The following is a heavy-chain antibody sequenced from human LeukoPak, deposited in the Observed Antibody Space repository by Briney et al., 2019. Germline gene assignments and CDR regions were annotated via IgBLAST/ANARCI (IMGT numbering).Heavy chain of an antibody. Sequence: SETLSLTCTVSGGSISSYYRSWIRQPAGKGLEWIGRIYTSGSTNYNPSLKSRVTMSVDTSKNQFSLKLSSVTAADTAVYYCARDNPVAGNRGIDYWGQGTLVTVSS. J-gene: IGHJ4*02. V-gene: IGHV4-4*07. CDR2: IYTSGST. CDR1: GGSISSYY. D-gene: IGHD6-19*01. CDR3: ARDNPVAGNRGIDY.